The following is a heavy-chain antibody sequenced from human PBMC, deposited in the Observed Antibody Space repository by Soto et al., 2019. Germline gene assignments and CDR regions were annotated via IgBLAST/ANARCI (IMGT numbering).Heavy chain of an antibody. V-gene: IGHV1-18*01. CDR2: ISAYNGNT. CDR1: GYTFTSYG. J-gene: IGHJ4*02. CDR3: ARGKCTNCVCLFDX. D-gene: IGHD2-8*01. Sequence: ASVKVSCKASGYTFTSYGISWVRQAPGQGLEWMGFISAYNGNTNYAQKLQGRVTMTTDTSTSTAYMELRSLRSYDTAVYYCARGKCTNCVCLFDXWGQGTLVTVSX.